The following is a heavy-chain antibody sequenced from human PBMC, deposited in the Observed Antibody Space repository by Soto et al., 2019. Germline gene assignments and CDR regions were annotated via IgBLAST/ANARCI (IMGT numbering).Heavy chain of an antibody. J-gene: IGHJ6*02. V-gene: IGHV5-10-1*01. CDR1: GYTFTSYY. CDR2: IDLSDSYT. CDR3: ARQSRFYYGMDV. Sequence: GESLKISCEGSGYTFTSYYITWARQLPGKGLEWMGRIDLSDSYTNYSPSFQGHVTISADRSISTAYVQWSSLEASDTAMYYCARQSRFYYGMDVWGQGTTVTVSS.